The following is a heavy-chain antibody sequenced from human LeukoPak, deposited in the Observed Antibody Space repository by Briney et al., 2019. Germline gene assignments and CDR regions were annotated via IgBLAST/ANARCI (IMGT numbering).Heavy chain of an antibody. D-gene: IGHD1-26*01. CDR1: GFTVSSYA. CDR3: ARQMQSHGNFDS. J-gene: IGHJ4*02. V-gene: IGHV3-13*01. Sequence: PRGSLSLSCAASGFTVSSYAMHWVRQPIGKGLEWVSAPGIAGDTFYPGSVKGRFTISRENARNSLYLQMNSLRAEDTAMYYCARQMQSHGNFDSWGQGTLVTVSS. CDR2: PGIAGDT.